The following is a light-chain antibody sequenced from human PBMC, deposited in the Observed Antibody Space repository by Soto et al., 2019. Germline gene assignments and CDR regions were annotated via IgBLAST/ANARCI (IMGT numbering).Light chain of an antibody. CDR2: GNT. CDR1: SSSIGAGYD. Sequence: QSVLTQPPSVSGAPGQRVTISCTGSSSSIGAGYDVHWYQQHPGRAPKLLIYGNTNRPSGVPDRFSGSKSGTSASLAITGLQAEDEADYYCLSFDSSLSVVFGGGTQLTVL. J-gene: IGLJ2*01. CDR3: LSFDSSLSVV. V-gene: IGLV1-40*01.